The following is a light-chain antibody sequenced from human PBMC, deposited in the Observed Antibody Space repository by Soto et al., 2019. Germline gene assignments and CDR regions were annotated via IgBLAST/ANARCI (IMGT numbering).Light chain of an antibody. Sequence: DLEMTQSPSTLSASVGDRVTITCRASQSISSWLAWYQQKPGKAPKLLIYDASTWESGVPSRFSGSGSGTEFTLTINSLQPDDFATNYCQQYNSYPWTSGKGTRWIS. J-gene: IGKJ1*01. CDR2: DAS. CDR1: QSISSW. V-gene: IGKV1-5*01. CDR3: QQYNSYPWT.